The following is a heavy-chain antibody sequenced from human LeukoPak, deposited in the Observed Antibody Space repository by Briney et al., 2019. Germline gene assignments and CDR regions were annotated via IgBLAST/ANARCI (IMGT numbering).Heavy chain of an antibody. J-gene: IGHJ1*01. CDR1: GSTFSSYA. D-gene: IGHD4-17*01. Sequence: GGSLRLSCAASGSTFSSYAMSWVRQVPGKGLEWVSAISGSGGSTYYADSVKGRFTISRDNSKNTLYLQMNSLRAEDTAVYYCAKGTTVTTFEYFQHWGQGTLVTVSS. CDR3: AKGTTVTTFEYFQH. V-gene: IGHV3-23*01. CDR2: ISGSGGST.